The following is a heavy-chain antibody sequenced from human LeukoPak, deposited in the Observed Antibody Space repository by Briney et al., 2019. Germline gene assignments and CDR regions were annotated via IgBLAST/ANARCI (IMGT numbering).Heavy chain of an antibody. Sequence: PSETLSLTCNVSGDSISSSSYYWGWIRQRPGKGLEWIGSIYYSGRTNYNPSLKSRVTISVDTSKNQFSLNLSSVTAADTAVYYCARQWGYFDYWGQGTLVTVSS. CDR1: GDSISSSSYY. J-gene: IGHJ4*02. CDR2: IYYSGRT. CDR3: ARQWGYFDY. D-gene: IGHD3-16*01. V-gene: IGHV4-39*01.